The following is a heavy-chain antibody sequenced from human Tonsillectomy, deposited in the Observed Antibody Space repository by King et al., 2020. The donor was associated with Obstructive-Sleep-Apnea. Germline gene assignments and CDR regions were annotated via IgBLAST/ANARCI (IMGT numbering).Heavy chain of an antibody. CDR2: ISWNSGSI. V-gene: IGHV3-9*01. Sequence: VQLVESGGDLVQPGRSLRLSCAASGFTFEDYAMHWVRQAPWKGLEWVSGISWNSGSIGYADSVKGRFTISRENAKTSLYLQMDSLRAEDTALYYCAKGRNTVTAFFDYWGQGTPVTVSS. CDR3: AKGRNTVTAFFDY. J-gene: IGHJ4*02. CDR1: GFTFEDYA. D-gene: IGHD2-21*02.